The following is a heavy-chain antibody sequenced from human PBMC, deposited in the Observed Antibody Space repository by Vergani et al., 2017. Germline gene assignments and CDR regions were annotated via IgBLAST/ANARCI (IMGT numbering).Heavy chain of an antibody. D-gene: IGHD3-22*01. Sequence: EVQLVESGGGLVQPGGSLRLSCAASGFTFSSYCMSWVRQAPGKGLEWVANIKQDGSEKYYVDSVKGRFTISRDNAKNSLYLQMNSLRAEDTAVYYCARGEHYYDSSGYYYWGQGTLVTVSS. CDR1: GFTFSSYC. J-gene: IGHJ4*02. CDR2: IKQDGSEK. CDR3: ARGEHYYDSSGYYY. V-gene: IGHV3-7*04.